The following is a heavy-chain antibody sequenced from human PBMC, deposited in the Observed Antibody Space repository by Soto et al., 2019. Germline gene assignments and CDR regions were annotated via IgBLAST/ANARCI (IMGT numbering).Heavy chain of an antibody. Sequence: HPGGSLRLSCAASGFTFSSYAMHWVRQAPGKGLEWVAVISYDGSNKYYADSVKGRFTISRDNSKNTLYLQMNSLRAEDTAVYYCARDWASYYYDSSGYQTGFDYWGQGTLVTVSS. CDR2: ISYDGSNK. CDR1: GFTFSSYA. V-gene: IGHV3-30-3*01. CDR3: ARDWASYYYDSSGYQTGFDY. D-gene: IGHD3-22*01. J-gene: IGHJ4*02.